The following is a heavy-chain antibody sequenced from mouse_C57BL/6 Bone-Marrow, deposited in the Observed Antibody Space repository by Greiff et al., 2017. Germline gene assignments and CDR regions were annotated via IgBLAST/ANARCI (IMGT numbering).Heavy chain of an antibody. CDR1: GYTFTSYW. V-gene: IGHV1-52*01. D-gene: IGHD1-3*01. Sequence: VQLQQPGAELVRPGSSVKLSCTASGYTFTSYWMHWVKQRPKQGLEWIGNIDPSDSETHYNQKFKDKATLTVDKSSSTAYIQLSSLTSEDSAVYYCAREWVLGFAYWGQGTLVTVAA. CDR3: AREWVLGFAY. CDR2: IDPSDSET. J-gene: IGHJ3*01.